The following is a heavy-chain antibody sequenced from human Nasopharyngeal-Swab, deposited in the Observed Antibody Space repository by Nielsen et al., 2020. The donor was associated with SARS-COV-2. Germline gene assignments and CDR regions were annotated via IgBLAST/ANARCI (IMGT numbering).Heavy chain of an antibody. Sequence: WIRQPPGKALEWLTLLYGDDGKTYSPSLQSRLTITKDTSKNQVVLTMTNMDPVDTATYYCAHKKSWNFDYWGQGIPVTVSS. CDR3: AHKKSWNFDY. J-gene: IGHJ4*02. V-gene: IGHV2-5*02. D-gene: IGHD6-13*01. CDR2: LYGDDGK.